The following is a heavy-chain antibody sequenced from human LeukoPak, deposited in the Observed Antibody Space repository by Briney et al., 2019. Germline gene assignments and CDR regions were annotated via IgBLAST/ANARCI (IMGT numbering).Heavy chain of an antibody. Sequence: PGGSLRLSCAASGFAFSSYWMHWVRQAPGKGLVWVSHINSDGSSTYADSVKGRFSISRDNAKNTVYLQMNSLRAEDTAVYYCAHSSGYPYWYFDLWGRGTLVTVSS. CDR1: GFAFSSYW. J-gene: IGHJ2*01. CDR3: AHSSGYPYWYFDL. CDR2: INSDGSST. D-gene: IGHD3-22*01. V-gene: IGHV3-74*01.